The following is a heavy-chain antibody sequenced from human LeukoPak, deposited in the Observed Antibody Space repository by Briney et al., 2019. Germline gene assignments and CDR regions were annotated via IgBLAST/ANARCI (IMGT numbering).Heavy chain of an antibody. CDR3: ARGRQRAYYYDSSGYHPDY. CDR2: INHSAST. Sequence: SETLSLTCAVYGGSFSGYYWSWIRQPPGEWLEWLVEINHSASTNYNPSLKSRVTISVDTSKNQVSLTLSSVTAADTAVYYCARGRQRAYYYDSSGYHPDYWGQGTLVTVSS. D-gene: IGHD3-22*01. CDR1: GGSFSGYY. J-gene: IGHJ4*02. V-gene: IGHV4-34*01.